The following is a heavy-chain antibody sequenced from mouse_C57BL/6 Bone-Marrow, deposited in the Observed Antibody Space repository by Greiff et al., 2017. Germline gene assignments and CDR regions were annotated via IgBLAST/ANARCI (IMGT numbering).Heavy chain of an antibody. D-gene: IGHD1-1*01. J-gene: IGHJ3*01. CDR2: IDPEDGET. V-gene: IGHV14-2*01. Sequence: EVKLMESGAELVKPGASVKLSCTASGFNIKDYYMHWVKQRTEQGLEWIGRIDPEDGETKYAPKFQGKATITADTSSNTAYLQLSSLTSEDTAVYYCARDYGSSPFFAYWGQGTLVTVSA. CDR3: ARDYGSSPFFAY. CDR1: GFNIKDYY.